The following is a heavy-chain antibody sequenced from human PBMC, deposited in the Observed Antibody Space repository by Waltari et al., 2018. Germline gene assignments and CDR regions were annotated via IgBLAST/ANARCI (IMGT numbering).Heavy chain of an antibody. CDR1: GYTFTDYY. J-gene: IGHJ4*02. D-gene: IGHD3-22*01. V-gene: IGHV1-69-2*01. CDR3: ATGRSRDYYDSSGYYPY. CDR2: VDPEDGET. Sequence: EVQLVQSGAEVKKPGATVKISCKVSGYTFTDYYLHWVQPAPGKGLEWMGLVDPEDGETIYAEKFQGRVTITADTSTDTAYMELSSLRSEDTAVYYCATGRSRDYYDSSGYYPYWGQGTLVTVSS.